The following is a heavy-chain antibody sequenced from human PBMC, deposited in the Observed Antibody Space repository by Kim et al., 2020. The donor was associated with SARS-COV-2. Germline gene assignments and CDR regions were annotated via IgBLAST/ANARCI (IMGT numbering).Heavy chain of an antibody. CDR2: ISSSSSYM. CDR1: GFTFSSYS. Sequence: GGSLRLSCAASGFTFSSYSMNWVRQAPGKGLEWVSSISSSSSYMYYADSVKGRFTISRDNAKNSLYLQMNSLRAEDTAVYYCASDGYCSGGSCYLDYWGQGTLVTVSS. CDR3: ASDGYCSGGSCYLDY. D-gene: IGHD2-15*01. J-gene: IGHJ4*02. V-gene: IGHV3-21*01.